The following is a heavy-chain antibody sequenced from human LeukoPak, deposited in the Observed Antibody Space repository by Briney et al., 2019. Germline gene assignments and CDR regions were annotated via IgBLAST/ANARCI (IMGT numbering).Heavy chain of an antibody. J-gene: IGHJ4*02. Sequence: PGGSLRLSCAASGSTFSDYYMSWIRRAPGKGLEWIAYISSSGSSIQYAESVRGRFTISRDNAKTSLYLQMNSLRAEDTSVYYCARSPQWELPDYWGPGTLVTVSS. CDR2: ISSSGSSI. D-gene: IGHD1-26*01. V-gene: IGHV3-11*04. CDR1: GSTFSDYY. CDR3: ARSPQWELPDY.